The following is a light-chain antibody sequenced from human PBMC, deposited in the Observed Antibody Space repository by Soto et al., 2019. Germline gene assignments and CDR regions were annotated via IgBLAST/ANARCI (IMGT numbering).Light chain of an antibody. CDR2: GAS. CDR3: QQLKSYPQT. J-gene: IGKJ1*01. V-gene: IGKV3-15*01. Sequence: IVITQSASTVSVSPGERATLSCRASQSVSSNLAWYQQKPGQAPRLLIYGASTRATGIPARFSGSGSGTEFTLTISSLQPEDFATYYCQQLKSYPQTFGQGTKVDIK. CDR1: QSVSSN.